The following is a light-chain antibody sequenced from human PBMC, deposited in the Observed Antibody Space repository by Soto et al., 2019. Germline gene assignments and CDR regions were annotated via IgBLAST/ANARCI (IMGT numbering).Light chain of an antibody. J-gene: IGKJ3*01. CDR2: LAS. Sequence: DIVMTQSPLSLPFTPGEPASISCRSSQSLLHSDGYNYLNWYLQKPGQSPQLLIYLASNRAIGVPDRFSGRGSATDFTLRISIVEAEDVGGYYCMQGVQVFSFGPGTQVHIK. CDR1: QSLLHSDGYNY. CDR3: MQGVQVFS. V-gene: IGKV2-28*01.